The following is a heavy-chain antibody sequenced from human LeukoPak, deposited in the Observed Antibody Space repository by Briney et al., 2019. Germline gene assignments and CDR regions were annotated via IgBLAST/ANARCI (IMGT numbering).Heavy chain of an antibody. V-gene: IGHV3-21*01. D-gene: IGHD5-18*01. CDR1: GFTFSSYS. CDR3: ARGARTAMSDFDY. Sequence: PGGSLRLSCAASGFTFSSYSMNWVRQAPGKGLEWVSSISSSSSYIYYADSVKGRFTISRDNAKNSLYLQMNSLRAEDTAVYYCARGARTAMSDFDYWAREPWSPSPQ. CDR2: ISSSSSYI. J-gene: IGHJ4*02.